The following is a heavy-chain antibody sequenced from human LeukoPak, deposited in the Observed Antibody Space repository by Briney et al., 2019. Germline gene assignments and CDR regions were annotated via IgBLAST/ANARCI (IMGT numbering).Heavy chain of an antibody. J-gene: IGHJ4*02. V-gene: IGHV3-21*01. Sequence: GGSLRLSCAASGFTFSSYSMNWVRQAPGKGLEWVSSISSSSSYIYYADSVRGRFTISRDNAKNSLYLQMNSLRAEDTAVYYCGVAGTLLFDYWGQGTLVTVSS. CDR2: ISSSSSYI. D-gene: IGHD6-19*01. CDR3: GVAGTLLFDY. CDR1: GFTFSSYS.